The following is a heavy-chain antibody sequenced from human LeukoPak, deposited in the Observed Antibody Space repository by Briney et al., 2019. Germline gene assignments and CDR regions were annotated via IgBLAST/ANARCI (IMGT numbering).Heavy chain of an antibody. Sequence: AGSLRLSCAASGFTFSNYGMHWVRQAPGKGLEWVAVIWSDGSNKYYADSVRGRFTISSDNSKNTLYLQMNSLRAEDTAVYYCARVTMVAAASYNWFVPWGQGTLVTVSS. CDR2: IWSDGSNK. CDR3: ARVTMVAAASYNWFVP. CDR1: GFTFSNYG. J-gene: IGHJ5*02. D-gene: IGHD2-15*01. V-gene: IGHV3-33*01.